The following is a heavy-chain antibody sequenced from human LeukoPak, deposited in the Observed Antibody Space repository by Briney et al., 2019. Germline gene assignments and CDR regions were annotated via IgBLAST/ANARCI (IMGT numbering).Heavy chain of an antibody. CDR3: ARVAEYSSSWYGY. CDR1: GYTFTSYG. Sequence: ASVKVSCKASGYTFTSYGISWVRQAPGQGLEWMGWMNPNSGNTGYAQKFQGRVTITRNTSISTAYMELSSLRSEDTAVYYCARVAEYSSSWYGYWGQGTLVTVSS. J-gene: IGHJ4*02. V-gene: IGHV1-8*03. CDR2: MNPNSGNT. D-gene: IGHD6-13*01.